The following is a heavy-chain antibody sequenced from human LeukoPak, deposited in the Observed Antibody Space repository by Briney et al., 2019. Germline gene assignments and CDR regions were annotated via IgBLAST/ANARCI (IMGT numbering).Heavy chain of an antibody. D-gene: IGHD3-10*01. CDR1: GGSISSYY. CDR3: ARGAYYYGSGSYRRAEYNWFDP. V-gene: IGHV4-4*07. CDR2: IYTSGST. J-gene: IGHJ5*02. Sequence: SETLSLTCTVSGGSISSYYWSWIRQPAGKGLEWIGRIYTSGSTNYNPSLKSRVTMSVDTSKDQFSLKLSSVTAADTAVYYCARGAYYYGSGSYRRAEYNWFDPWGQGTLVTVSS.